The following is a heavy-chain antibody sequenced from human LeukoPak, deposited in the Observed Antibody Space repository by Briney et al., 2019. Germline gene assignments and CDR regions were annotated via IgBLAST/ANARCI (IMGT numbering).Heavy chain of an antibody. CDR2: ISGSGGST. Sequence: GRSLRLSCAASGFTFSSYAMSWVRQAPGKGLEWVSTISGSGGSTYYADSVKGRFTISRDNSKNTLYLQMNSLRAEDTAVYYCAKTSYGSGSYYPDYWGQGTLVTVSS. CDR1: GFTFSSYA. D-gene: IGHD3-10*01. J-gene: IGHJ4*02. CDR3: AKTSYGSGSYYPDY. V-gene: IGHV3-23*01.